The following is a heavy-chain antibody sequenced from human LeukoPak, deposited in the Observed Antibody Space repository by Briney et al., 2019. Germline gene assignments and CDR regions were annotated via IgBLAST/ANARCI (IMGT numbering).Heavy chain of an antibody. CDR2: ISGSGGST. V-gene: IGHV3-23*01. CDR1: GFTFSHYW. CDR3: AKSESGSYSGDFDY. Sequence: GGSLRLSCAASGFTFSHYWMTWVRQAPGKGLEWVSAISGSGGSTYYADSVKGRFTISRDNSKNTLYLQMNSLRAEDTAVYYCAKSESGSYSGDFDYWGQGTLVTVSS. D-gene: IGHD3-10*01. J-gene: IGHJ4*02.